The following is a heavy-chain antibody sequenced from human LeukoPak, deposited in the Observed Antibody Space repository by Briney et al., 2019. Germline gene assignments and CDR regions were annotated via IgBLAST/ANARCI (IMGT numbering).Heavy chain of an antibody. CDR1: GGSISSSSYS. CDR2: IYYSGST. D-gene: IGHD3-22*01. CDR3: LGNYYDSSGYFH. J-gene: IGHJ4*02. V-gene: IGHV4-39*01. Sequence: SETLSLTCTVSGGSISSSSYSWGWIRQPPGKGLEWIGSIYYSGSTYYNPSLKSRVTISVDTSKNQFSLKLSSVTAADTAVYYCLGNYYDSSGYFHWGQGTLVTVSS.